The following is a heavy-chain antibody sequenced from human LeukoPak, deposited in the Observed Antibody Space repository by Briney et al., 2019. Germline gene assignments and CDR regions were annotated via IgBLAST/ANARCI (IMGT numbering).Heavy chain of an antibody. CDR3: ARRKSGSYDWFDP. J-gene: IGHJ5*02. Sequence: SETLSLTCAVSGVSISSSNWWSWVRQPPGKGLEWIGEIYHSGSTNYNPSLKSRVTISVDKSKNQFSLKLSSVTAADTAVYYCARRKSGSYDWFDPWGQGTLVTVSS. CDR2: IYHSGST. V-gene: IGHV4-4*02. CDR1: GVSISSSNW. D-gene: IGHD1-26*01.